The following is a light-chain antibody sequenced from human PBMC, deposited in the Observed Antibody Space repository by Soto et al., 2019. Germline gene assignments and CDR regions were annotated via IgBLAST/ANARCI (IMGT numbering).Light chain of an antibody. V-gene: IGKV1-27*01. CDR3: QNYNSSPRT. CDR1: QGISNY. J-gene: IGKJ1*01. Sequence: DIQMTQSPSSLSASVGDRVTITCRASQGISNYLAWYQQKPGKVPKLLIYAASTLQSGVRSRFSGSRSGTDFTLTISSLQPDDVSAYYCQNYNSSPRTFGRGPKVEIK. CDR2: AAS.